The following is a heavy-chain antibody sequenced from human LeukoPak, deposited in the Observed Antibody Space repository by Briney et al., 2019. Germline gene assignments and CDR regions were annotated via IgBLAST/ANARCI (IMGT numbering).Heavy chain of an antibody. CDR3: ARGNSYGTGGFGEIDY. J-gene: IGHJ4*02. D-gene: IGHD5-18*01. Sequence: SETLSLTCTVSGGSISSYYWSWIRQPPGKGLEWIGYIYYSGSTNYNPSLKSRATISVDTSKNQFSLKLSSVTAADTAVYYCARGNSYGTGGFGEIDYWGQGTLVTVSS. CDR2: IYYSGST. V-gene: IGHV4-59*01. CDR1: GGSISSYY.